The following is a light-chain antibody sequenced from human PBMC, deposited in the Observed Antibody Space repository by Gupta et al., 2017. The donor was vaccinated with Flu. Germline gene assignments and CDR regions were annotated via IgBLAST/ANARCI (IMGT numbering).Light chain of an antibody. CDR3: QQYDSYPFT. J-gene: IGKJ4*01. V-gene: IGKV1-8*01. Sequence: AIRMTQSPPSVSASTGDGVTITCRASQGISSYLAWYQQKPGKAPKLLIYAASTLQSGVPSRFSGSGSGTDFTLTISGLQSEDFATYYCQQYDSYPFTFGGGTKVEIK. CDR1: QGISSY. CDR2: AAS.